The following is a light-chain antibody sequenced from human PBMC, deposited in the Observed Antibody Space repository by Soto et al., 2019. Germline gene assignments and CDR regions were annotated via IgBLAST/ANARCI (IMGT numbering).Light chain of an antibody. V-gene: IGLV2-8*01. J-gene: IGLJ1*01. CDR2: EVN. CDR3: SSYAGSNNLRV. CDR1: SSDVGGYNY. Sequence: QSVLTQPPSASGSPGQSVTISCTGTSSDVGGYNYVSWYQQHPGKAPKLMIYEVNKRPSGVPDRFSGSKSDNTASLTVSGLQAEDEADYYCSSYAGSNNLRVFGTGTKVTVL.